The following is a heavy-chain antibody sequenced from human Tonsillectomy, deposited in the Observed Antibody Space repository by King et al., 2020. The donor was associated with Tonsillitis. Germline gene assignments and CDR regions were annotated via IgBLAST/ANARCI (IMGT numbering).Heavy chain of an antibody. CDR3: ARDIEYYYGSRSYLPPDY. CDR2: ISSGSTFI. CDR1: GFSFSTYS. D-gene: IGHD3-10*01. V-gene: IGHV3-48*01. Sequence: VQLVESGGGLVQPGGSLRLSCAASGFSFSTYSMYWVRQAPGKALEWVSYISSGSTFIYYADSVKGRFTISRDNAKNSLYLQMNSLRAEDTAMYFCARDIEYYYGSRSYLPPDYWGQGTLVTVSS. J-gene: IGHJ4*02.